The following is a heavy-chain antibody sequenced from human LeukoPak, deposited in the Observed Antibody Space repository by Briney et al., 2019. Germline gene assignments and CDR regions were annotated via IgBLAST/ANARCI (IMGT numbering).Heavy chain of an antibody. J-gene: IGHJ3*02. CDR1: GGSISSGDYY. CDR3: ARASLYAVEMATGIDI. D-gene: IGHD5-24*01. Sequence: PSQTLSLTCTVSGGSISSGDYYWSWIRQPPGKGLEWIGYIYYSGSTYYNPSLKSRVTISVDTSKNQFSLKLSSVTAADTAVYYCARASLYAVEMATGIDIWGQGTMVTVSS. V-gene: IGHV4-30-4*08. CDR2: IYYSGST.